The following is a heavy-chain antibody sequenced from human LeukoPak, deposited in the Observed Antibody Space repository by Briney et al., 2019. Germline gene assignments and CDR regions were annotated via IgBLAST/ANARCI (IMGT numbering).Heavy chain of an antibody. J-gene: IGHJ6*02. Sequence: SETLPLTCTVSGGSISSYFWSWIRQPPGKGLEWIGHIYYSGSTNYNPSLKSRVTVSVDTSKNQFSLKLSFVTAADTAVYYCARGAGNYYFYGMDVWGQGTTVTVSS. V-gene: IGHV4-59*01. CDR2: IYYSGST. CDR3: ARGAGNYYFYGMDV. CDR1: GGSISSYF.